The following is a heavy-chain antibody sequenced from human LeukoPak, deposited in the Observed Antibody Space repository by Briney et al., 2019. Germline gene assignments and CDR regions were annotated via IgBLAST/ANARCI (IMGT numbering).Heavy chain of an antibody. V-gene: IGHV3-7*03. D-gene: IGHD3-3*01. CDR3: ARAEWSNWYFDL. Sequence: GSLRLSCAASGFTFSTYWMNWVRQAPGKGLEWVANIKQDGSEKYYVDSVKGRFTLSRDSAKNSLYLQMNSLRAEDTAVYYCARAEWSNWYFDLWGRGTLVTVSS. CDR2: IKQDGSEK. J-gene: IGHJ2*01. CDR1: GFTFSTYW.